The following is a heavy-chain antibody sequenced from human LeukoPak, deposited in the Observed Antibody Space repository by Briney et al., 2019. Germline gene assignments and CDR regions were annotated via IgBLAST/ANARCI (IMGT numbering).Heavy chain of an antibody. CDR3: ARSSDSNGMDV. Sequence: ASVKVSCKASGGTFSSYAISWVRQAPGQGLEWMGWINPNSGGTNYAQKFQGWVTMTRDTSISTAYMELSRLRSDDTAVYYCARSSDSNGMDVWGQGTTVTVSS. CDR1: GGTFSSYA. J-gene: IGHJ6*02. D-gene: IGHD2-15*01. CDR2: INPNSGGT. V-gene: IGHV1-2*04.